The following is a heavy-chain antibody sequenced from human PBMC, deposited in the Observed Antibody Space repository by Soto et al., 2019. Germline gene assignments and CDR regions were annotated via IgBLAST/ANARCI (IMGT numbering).Heavy chain of an antibody. V-gene: IGHV1-18*01. J-gene: IGHJ4*02. CDR1: GYTFTSYG. CDR3: ARDPPTIALAGREDY. CDR2: ISAYNGNT. Sequence: GASVKVSCKASGYTFTSYGISWVRQAPGQGLEWMGWISAYNGNTNYAQKLQGRVTMTTDTSTSTAYMELRSLRSDDTAVYYCARDPPTIALAGREDYWGQGTLVTVSS. D-gene: IGHD6-13*01.